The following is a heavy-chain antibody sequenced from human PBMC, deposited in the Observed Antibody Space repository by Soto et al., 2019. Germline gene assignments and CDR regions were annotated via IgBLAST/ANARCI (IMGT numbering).Heavy chain of an antibody. CDR3: ATWHEREHAYDV. V-gene: IGHV3-53*01. D-gene: IGHD1-1*01. CDR1: GFTISGKKY. J-gene: IGHJ3*01. CDR2: LYDIDGS. Sequence: DVQLVESGGGLIQPGESLRLSCAAFGFTISGKKYVAWVRQAPGKGLEWVSALYDIDGSFYADSVKGRFTTSSDSSKTTVYLQMNDLGPDDTAVYYCATWHEREHAYDVWGLGTTVTVSS.